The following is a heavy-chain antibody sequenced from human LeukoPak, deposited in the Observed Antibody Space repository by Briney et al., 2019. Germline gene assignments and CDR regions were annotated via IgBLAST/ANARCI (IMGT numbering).Heavy chain of an antibody. V-gene: IGHV3-21*01. Sequence: GGSLRLSCAASGFTFSSYSMNWVRQAPGMGLEWVSSISSSSRYIYYADSVKGRFTISRDNAKNSLYLQKNSLRAEDTAVYYWDIEIRRDGEYVVYYYYYGMDVWGQGTTVTVSS. J-gene: IGHJ6*02. CDR1: GFTFSSYS. D-gene: IGHD4-17*01. CDR3: DIEIRRDGEYVVYYYYYGMDV. CDR2: ISSSSRYI.